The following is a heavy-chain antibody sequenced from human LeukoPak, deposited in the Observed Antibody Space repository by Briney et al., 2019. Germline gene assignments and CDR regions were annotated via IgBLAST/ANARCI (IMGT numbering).Heavy chain of an antibody. CDR2: ISGSGGST. Sequence: GGSLRLSCAASGFTFSSYAMSWVRQAPGKGLEWVSAISGSGGSTYYADSVKGRFTISRDNSRNTLYLQMNSLGAEDTAVYYCAKDGMATISYYFDYWGQGTLVTVSS. CDR3: AKDGMATISYYFDY. D-gene: IGHD5-24*01. CDR1: GFTFSSYA. V-gene: IGHV3-23*01. J-gene: IGHJ4*02.